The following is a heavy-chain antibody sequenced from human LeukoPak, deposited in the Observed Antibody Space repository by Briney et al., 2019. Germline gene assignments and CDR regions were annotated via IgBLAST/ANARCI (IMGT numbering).Heavy chain of an antibody. CDR1: GGSISSYY. Sequence: PSETLSLTCTVSGGSISSYYWSWIRQPPGKGLEWIGYIYYSGSTNYNPSLKSRVTISVDTSKNQFSLKLSSVTAADTAVCYCARVKRDFYDYVWGSYRYMLDYWGQGTLVTVSS. CDR2: IYYSGST. V-gene: IGHV4-59*01. J-gene: IGHJ4*02. CDR3: ARVKRDFYDYVWGSYRYMLDY. D-gene: IGHD3-16*02.